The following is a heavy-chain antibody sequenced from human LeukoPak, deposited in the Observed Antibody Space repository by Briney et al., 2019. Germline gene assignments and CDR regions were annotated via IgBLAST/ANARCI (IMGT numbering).Heavy chain of an antibody. CDR2: ISSSSSTI. CDR3: ARDLFVYSLVPDAFDI. CDR1: GFTFSSYS. Sequence: GGSLRLSCAASGFTFSSYSMNWVRQAPGKGLEWVSYISSSSSTIYYADSVKGRFTISRDNAKNSLYLQMNSLRAEDTAVYYCARDLFVYSLVPDAFDIWGQGTMVTVSS. D-gene: IGHD2-21*01. J-gene: IGHJ3*02. V-gene: IGHV3-48*01.